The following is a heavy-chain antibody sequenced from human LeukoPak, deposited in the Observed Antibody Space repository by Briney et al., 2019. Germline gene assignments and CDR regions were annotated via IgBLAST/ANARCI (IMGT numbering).Heavy chain of an antibody. CDR3: TRQLGSCSGGSCYSSPYYFDY. Sequence: GGSLRLSCTASGFTFSDYAMTWFRQAPGKGLEWVGFIRTKPYGGTTEYAASVKGRFTISRDDSKNIAFLQMNSLKTEDTAVYYCTRQLGSCSGGSCYSSPYYFDYWGQGALVTVSS. D-gene: IGHD2-15*01. J-gene: IGHJ4*02. CDR1: GFTFSDYA. V-gene: IGHV3-49*03. CDR2: IRTKPYGGTT.